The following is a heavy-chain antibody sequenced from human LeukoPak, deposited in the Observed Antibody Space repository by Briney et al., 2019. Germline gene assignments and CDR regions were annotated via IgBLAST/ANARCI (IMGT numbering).Heavy chain of an antibody. CDR1: GGSISSYY. J-gene: IGHJ6*03. Sequence: PSETLSLTCTVSGGSISSYYWSWIRQPAGKGLEWIGRIYTSGSTNYNPSLKSRVTISVDKSKNQFSLKLSSVTAADTAVYYCARGVVAATTLIYYYYMGVWGKGTTVTVSS. V-gene: IGHV4-4*07. D-gene: IGHD2-15*01. CDR3: ARGVVAATTLIYYYYMGV. CDR2: IYTSGST.